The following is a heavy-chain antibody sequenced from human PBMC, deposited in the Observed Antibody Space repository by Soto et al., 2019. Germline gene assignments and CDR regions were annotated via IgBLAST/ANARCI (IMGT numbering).Heavy chain of an antibody. CDR1: GYTFTSYG. Sequence: GASVKVSCKASGYTFTSYGISWVRQAPGQGLEWMGWISAYNGNTNYAQKLQGRVTMTTDTSTSTAYMELRSLRSDDTAVYYCARDQGITMVRGYYYGMDVWGQGTTVTVSS. J-gene: IGHJ6*02. D-gene: IGHD3-10*01. CDR3: ARDQGITMVRGYYYGMDV. CDR2: ISAYNGNT. V-gene: IGHV1-18*01.